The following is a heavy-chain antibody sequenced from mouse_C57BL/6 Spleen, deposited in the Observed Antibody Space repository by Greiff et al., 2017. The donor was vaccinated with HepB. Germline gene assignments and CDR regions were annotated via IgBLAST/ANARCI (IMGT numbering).Heavy chain of an antibody. CDR3: AREDDGYYDAMDY. CDR2: ISDGGSYT. CDR1: GFTFSSYA. V-gene: IGHV5-4*01. J-gene: IGHJ4*01. D-gene: IGHD2-3*01. Sequence: EVMLVESGGGLVKPGGSLKLSCAASGFTFSSYAMSWVRQTPEKRLEWVATISDGGSYTYYPDNVKGRFTISRDNAKNNLYLQMSHLKSEETAMYYCAREDDGYYDAMDYWGQGTSVTVSS.